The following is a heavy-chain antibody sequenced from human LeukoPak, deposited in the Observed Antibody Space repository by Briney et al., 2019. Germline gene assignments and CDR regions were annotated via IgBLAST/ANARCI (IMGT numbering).Heavy chain of an antibody. CDR1: GFTFSSYG. CDR2: IRLDASNE. J-gene: IGHJ4*02. Sequence: GRSLRLSCAASGFTFSSYGMHWVRQAPGKGLEWVAFIRLDASNEYYADSVKGRFTISRDNSKNMLFLQMNSLRAEDTAMYYCAKLSTYLRPGAYWGQGTLVTVSS. CDR3: AKLSTYLRPGAY. V-gene: IGHV3-30*02. D-gene: IGHD2-2*02.